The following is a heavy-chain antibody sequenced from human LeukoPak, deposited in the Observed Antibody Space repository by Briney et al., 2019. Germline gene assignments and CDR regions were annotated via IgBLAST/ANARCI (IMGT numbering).Heavy chain of an antibody. J-gene: IGHJ4*02. Sequence: GGSLRLSCAASGIIFSSYGMSWVRQAPGKGLEWVSGISGRGGATYSADSVKGRLTISRDNSKNTLYLHMNSLRAEDTAIYYCAKSQSLLSLGGPFDSWGQGTLVTVSS. V-gene: IGHV3-23*01. D-gene: IGHD3-16*01. CDR3: AKSQSLLSLGGPFDS. CDR2: ISGRGGAT. CDR1: GIIFSSYG.